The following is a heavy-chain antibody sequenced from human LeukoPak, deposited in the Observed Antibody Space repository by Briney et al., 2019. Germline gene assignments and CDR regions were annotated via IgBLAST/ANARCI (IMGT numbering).Heavy chain of an antibody. V-gene: IGHV4-31*03. J-gene: IGHJ5*02. CDR1: GGSISSGGYY. CDR2: IYYSGST. Sequence: PSQTLSLTCTVSGGSISSGGYYWSWIRQHPGKGLEWIGYIYYSGSTCYNPSLKSRVTILVDTSKNQFSLKLSSVTAADTAVYYCARGMRTTANNWFDPWGQGTLVTVSS. CDR3: ARGMRTTANNWFDP. D-gene: IGHD2/OR15-2a*01.